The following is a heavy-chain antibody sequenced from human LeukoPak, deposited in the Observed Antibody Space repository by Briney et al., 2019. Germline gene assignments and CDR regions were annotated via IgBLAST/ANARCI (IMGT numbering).Heavy chain of an antibody. D-gene: IGHD1-26*01. CDR2: IWYDGNNK. J-gene: IGHJ4*02. CDR3: AGGGSGSYYSYFDS. V-gene: IGHV3-33*01. CDR1: GFTFSRYG. Sequence: GGSLRLSCAASGFTFSRYGMHWVRQAPGKGLDWVAIIWYDGNNKYYADSVKGRFTISRDNSKNTLYLQMNSLRAEDTAVYYCAGGGSGSYYSYFDSWGQGTLVTVS.